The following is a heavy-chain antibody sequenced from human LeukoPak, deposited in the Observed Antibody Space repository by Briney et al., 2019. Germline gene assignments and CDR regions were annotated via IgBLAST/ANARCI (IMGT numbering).Heavy chain of an antibody. CDR1: GGSISSTSYY. V-gene: IGHV4-39*01. D-gene: IGHD2-2*01. CDR2: IFYSGSP. J-gene: IGHJ4*02. CDR3: ARLKGVPAADY. Sequence: SETLSLTRTVSGGSISSTSYYWGWIRQPPGKGLEWIESIFYSGSPYYNPSLKSRVTISVDTAKNQFSLRLTSVTAADTAVYYCARLKGVPAADYWGQGTLVTVSS.